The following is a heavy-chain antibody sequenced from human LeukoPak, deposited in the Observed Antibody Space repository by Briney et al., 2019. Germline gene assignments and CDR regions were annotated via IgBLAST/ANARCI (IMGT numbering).Heavy chain of an antibody. Sequence: GGSLKLSCAASGFSFIDAAIHWVRQASGKGLEWVSAISGSGGNTYYADSVKGRFTISRDNSKNTLYLQMNSLRAEDTAVYYCAKGGTVTPFDYWGQGTLVTVSS. CDR1: GFSFIDAA. J-gene: IGHJ4*02. CDR3: AKGGTVTPFDY. V-gene: IGHV3-23*01. CDR2: ISGSGGNT. D-gene: IGHD4-4*01.